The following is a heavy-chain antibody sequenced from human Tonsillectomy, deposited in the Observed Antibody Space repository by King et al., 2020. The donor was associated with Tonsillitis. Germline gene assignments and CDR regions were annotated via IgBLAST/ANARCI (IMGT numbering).Heavy chain of an antibody. CDR3: ASGTDDAYCGGDCYPYFDY. V-gene: IGHV4-59*01. Sequence: VPLQESGPGLVKPSETLSLTCTVSGGSISGYYWSWIRQPPGEGLEFIGYVSYSGSTNYNPSLKSLVSISLDTSKNQISLRLRSVTAADTAVYYCASGTDDAYCGGDCYPYFDYWGQGTLVTVSS. CDR1: GGSISGYY. J-gene: IGHJ4*02. D-gene: IGHD2-21*02. CDR2: VSYSGST.